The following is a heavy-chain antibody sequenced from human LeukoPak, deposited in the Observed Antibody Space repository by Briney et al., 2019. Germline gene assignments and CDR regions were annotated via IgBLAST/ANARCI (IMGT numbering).Heavy chain of an antibody. CDR3: AKSDYYASGLDY. CDR2: IYYSGST. J-gene: IGHJ4*02. V-gene: IGHV4-61*05. D-gene: IGHD3-10*01. CDR1: GGSISSSSYY. Sequence: PSETLSLTCTVSGGSISSSSYYWGWIRQPPGKGLEWIGHIYYSGSTNYNPSLKSRVTISVDTSKKQFSLKLSSVTAADTAVYYCAKSDYYASGLDYWGQGTLVTVSS.